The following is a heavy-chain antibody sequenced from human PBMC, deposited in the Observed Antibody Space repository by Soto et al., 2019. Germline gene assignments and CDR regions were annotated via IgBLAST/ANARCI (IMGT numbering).Heavy chain of an antibody. Sequence: PGGSLRLSCAASGFTFSSFAMHWVRQAPGKGLEWVSSLSYDGSDRYYEDSVKGRHIISRDNSKNTLYLQLNSLRSEDTAVYYCASGGKWLVSWFNPGGQGTLVPVSS. D-gene: IGHD6-19*01. CDR1: GFTFSSFA. V-gene: IGHV3-30*04. J-gene: IGHJ5*02. CDR2: LSYDGSDR. CDR3: ASGGKWLVSWFNP.